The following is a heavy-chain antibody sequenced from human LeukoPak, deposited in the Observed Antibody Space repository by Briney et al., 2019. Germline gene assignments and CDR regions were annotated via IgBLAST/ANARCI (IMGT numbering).Heavy chain of an antibody. CDR3: ARTTYYYDSSGYSYYFDY. CDR2: IYYSGST. D-gene: IGHD3-22*01. J-gene: IGHJ4*02. V-gene: IGHV4-59*01. Sequence: KPSETLSLTCTVSGGSISSYYWSWIRQPPGKGLEWIGYIYYSGSTNYNPSLKSRVPISVDTSKNQFSLKLSSVTAADTAVYYCARTTYYYDSSGYSYYFDYWGQGTLVTVSS. CDR1: GGSISSYY.